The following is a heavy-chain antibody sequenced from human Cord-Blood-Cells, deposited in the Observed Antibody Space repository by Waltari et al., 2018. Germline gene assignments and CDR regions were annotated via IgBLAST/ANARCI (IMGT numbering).Heavy chain of an antibody. CDR2: INPNSGGT. J-gene: IGHJ3*02. V-gene: IGHV1-2*04. CDR3: ARDNWEDAFDI. CDR1: GYTFTGSY. D-gene: IGHD7-27*01. Sequence: QVQLVQSGAEVKKPGASVKVSCTASGYTFTGSYIIWVRQAPGQGLEWMGWINPNSGGTNYAQKFQGWVTMTRDTSISTAYMELSRLRSDDTAVYYCARDNWEDAFDIWGQGTMVTVSS.